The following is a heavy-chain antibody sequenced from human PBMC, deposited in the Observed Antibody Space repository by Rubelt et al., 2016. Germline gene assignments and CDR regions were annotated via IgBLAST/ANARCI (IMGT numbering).Heavy chain of an antibody. D-gene: IGHD6-19*01. CDR1: GFSLSTCGMC. Sequence: QVTLRESGPALVKPTQTLTLTCTFSGFSLSTCGMCVSWIRQPPGKALEWLARIDWDDDKYYSTSLKTRLTISKDTSKNSVVLTMTNMDPVDTATYCGARGSGESFLDACGIWGQGTMVTVSS. J-gene: IGHJ3*02. V-gene: IGHV2-70*15. CDR3: ARGSGESFLDACGI. CDR2: IDWDDDK.